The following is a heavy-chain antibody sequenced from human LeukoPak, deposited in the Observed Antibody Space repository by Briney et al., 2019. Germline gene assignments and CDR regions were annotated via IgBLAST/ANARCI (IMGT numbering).Heavy chain of an antibody. V-gene: IGHV3-30*02. J-gene: IGHJ3*02. CDR2: VRDDGSRQ. D-gene: IGHD3-16*01. CDR1: GFTFSRYS. Sequence: GGSLRLSCAASGFTFSRYSMNWVRQAPGKGLDWVAFVRDDGSRQKYAATVKGRFTTSRDNSKNTLYLQMNNLRPEDTAVYYCTKGQLWASGRAFDIWGQGTMVTVSS. CDR3: TKGQLWASGRAFDI.